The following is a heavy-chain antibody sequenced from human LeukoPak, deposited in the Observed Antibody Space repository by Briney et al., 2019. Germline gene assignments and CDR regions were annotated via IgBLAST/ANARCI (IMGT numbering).Heavy chain of an antibody. CDR2: INPNSGGT. V-gene: IGHV1-2*02. D-gene: IGHD1-26*01. CDR1: GYTFTGYY. CDR3: ARGEKSGAGSYYYYYYMDV. J-gene: IGHJ6*03. Sequence: ASVKVSCKASGYTFTGYYMHWVRQAPGQGLEWMGWINPNSGGTNYAQKFQGRVTMTRDTSISTAYMELSRLRSDDTAVYYCARGEKSGAGSYYYYYYMDVWGKGTTVTVSS.